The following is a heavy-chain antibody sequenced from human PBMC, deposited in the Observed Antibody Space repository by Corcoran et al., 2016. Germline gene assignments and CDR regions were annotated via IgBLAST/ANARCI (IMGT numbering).Heavy chain of an antibody. J-gene: IGHJ6*01. CDR3: AYCTKGDYYGMDV. D-gene: IGHD2-8*01. V-gene: IGHV4-59*01. Sequence: QVQLQESGPGLVKPSETLSLTCTVSGGSINSYYWSWIRQPPGKGLEWIGYIYYSGSTNYNPSLKGRVTMSVDTSKNQFSLQLSSVASAATAVYYCAYCTKGDYYGMDVWGQGTTVTVSS. CDR1: GGSINSYY. CDR2: IYYSGST.